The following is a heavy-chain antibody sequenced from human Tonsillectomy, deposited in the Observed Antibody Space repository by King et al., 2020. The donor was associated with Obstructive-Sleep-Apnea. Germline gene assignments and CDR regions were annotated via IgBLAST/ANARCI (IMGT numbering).Heavy chain of an antibody. CDR2: ISGTGGRT. Sequence: VQLVESGGGFIQPGGSLRLSCAASGFTFSSYGMSWVRQALGKGLEWVSGISGTGGRTYYADSVKGRFTISRDTSKNTLYLQMNSLRAEDTAIYYCAKNSRQWLVDYWGQGTLVTVSS. J-gene: IGHJ4*02. D-gene: IGHD6-19*01. CDR1: GFTFSSYG. V-gene: IGHV3-23*04. CDR3: AKNSRQWLVDY.